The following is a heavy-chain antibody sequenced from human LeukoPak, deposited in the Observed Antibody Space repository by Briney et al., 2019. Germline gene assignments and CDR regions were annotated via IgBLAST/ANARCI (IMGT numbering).Heavy chain of an antibody. V-gene: IGHV3-7*01. J-gene: IGHJ4*02. CDR1: GFTFSSYA. Sequence: PGGSLRLSCEASGFTFSSYAMSWVRQAPGKGLEWVANIKQDGSERYYVDSVKGRFTIFKDNAKNSLYLQMNSLRAEDTAVYYCASPAYGDYALFDYWGQGTLVTVSS. D-gene: IGHD4-17*01. CDR3: ASPAYGDYALFDY. CDR2: IKQDGSER.